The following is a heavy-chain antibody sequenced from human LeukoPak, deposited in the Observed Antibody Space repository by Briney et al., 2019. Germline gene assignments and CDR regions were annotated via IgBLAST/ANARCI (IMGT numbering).Heavy chain of an antibody. CDR2: IRYDGSNK. CDR3: AKDYDFWSGFLLGAFDI. J-gene: IGHJ3*02. D-gene: IGHD3-3*01. V-gene: IGHV3-30*02. CDR1: GFTFSSYG. Sequence: PGGSLRLSCAASGFTFSSYGMHWVRQAPGKWLEWVAFIRYDGSNKYYADSVKGRFTISRDNSKNTLYLQMNSLRAEDTAVYYCAKDYDFWSGFLLGAFDIWGQGTMVTVSS.